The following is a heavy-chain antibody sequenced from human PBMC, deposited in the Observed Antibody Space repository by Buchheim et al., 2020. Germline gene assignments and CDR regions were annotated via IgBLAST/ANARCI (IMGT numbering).Heavy chain of an antibody. CDR1: GYTFTGYY. V-gene: IGHV1-2*04. Sequence: QVQLVQSGAEVKKPGASVKVSCKASGYTFTGYYMHWVRQAPGQGLEWMGWINPNSVGTNSALKFQGWVTMTRDTSISPAYMELSRLRSDDTAVYYCARDGKYGGNSESWFDPWGQGTL. CDR2: INPNSVGT. CDR3: ARDGKYGGNSESWFDP. J-gene: IGHJ5*02. D-gene: IGHD4-23*01.